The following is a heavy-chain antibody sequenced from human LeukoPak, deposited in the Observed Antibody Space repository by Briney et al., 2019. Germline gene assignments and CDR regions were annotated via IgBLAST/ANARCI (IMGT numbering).Heavy chain of an antibody. V-gene: IGHV1-18*01. D-gene: IGHD3-22*01. J-gene: IGHJ4*02. Sequence: ASVKVSCKASGYTFTSYGISWVRQAPGQGLEWMGWISAYNGNTNYAQKLQGRVTMTRDTSISTAYMELSSLRSDDTAVYYCARDFDSSGYYLGYWGQGTLVTVSS. CDR2: ISAYNGNT. CDR3: ARDFDSSGYYLGY. CDR1: GYTFTSYG.